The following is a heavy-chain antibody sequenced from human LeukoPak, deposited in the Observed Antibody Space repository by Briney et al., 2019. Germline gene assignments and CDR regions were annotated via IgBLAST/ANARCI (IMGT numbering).Heavy chain of an antibody. CDR1: RFTFSSYW. CDR2: INSDGSST. Sequence: PGGSLRLSCAASRFTFSSYWMHWVRQAPGKGLVWVSRINSDGSSTSYADSVKGRFTISRDNAKNTLYLQMNSLRAEDTAVYYCARGLIAAAVDYWGQGTLVTVSS. D-gene: IGHD6-13*01. V-gene: IGHV3-74*01. J-gene: IGHJ4*02. CDR3: ARGLIAAAVDY.